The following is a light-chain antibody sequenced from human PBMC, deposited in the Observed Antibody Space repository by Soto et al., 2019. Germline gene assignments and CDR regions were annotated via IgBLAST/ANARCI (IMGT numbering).Light chain of an antibody. Sequence: IQMTQSPSSLSASVGDRVTIACRASQGISSYLAWYQQKPGKAPKLLIYAASTLQSGVPSRFSGSGSGTDFTLTISCLQSEDFATYYCQQYYSYPLTFGGGTKVDI. J-gene: IGKJ4*01. CDR3: QQYYSYPLT. CDR1: QGISSY. CDR2: AAS. V-gene: IGKV1-8*01.